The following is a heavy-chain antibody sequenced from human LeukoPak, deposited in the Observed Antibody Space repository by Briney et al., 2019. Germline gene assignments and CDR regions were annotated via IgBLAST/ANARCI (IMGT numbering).Heavy chain of an antibody. Sequence: PGGSLRLSCAASGFTFDDYGMSWVRQAPGKGLEWVYGINWNGGSTGYADSVKGRFTISRDNAKNSLYLQMNSLRAEDTALYYCARALRGDGDYDYYYMDVWGKGTTVTVSS. CDR1: GFTFDDYG. CDR2: INWNGGST. D-gene: IGHD2-21*02. J-gene: IGHJ6*03. CDR3: ARALRGDGDYDYYYMDV. V-gene: IGHV3-20*04.